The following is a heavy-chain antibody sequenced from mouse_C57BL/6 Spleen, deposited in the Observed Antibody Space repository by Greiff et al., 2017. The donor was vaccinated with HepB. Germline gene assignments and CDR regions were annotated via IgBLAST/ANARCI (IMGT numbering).Heavy chain of an antibody. Sequence: EVQLQQSGPELVKPGASVKISCKASGYTFTDYYMNWVKQSHGKSLEWIGDINPNNGGTSYNQKFKGKATLTVDKSSSTAYMELRSLTSEDSAVYYCARGNDYGSSPFAYWGQGTLVTVSA. J-gene: IGHJ3*01. CDR2: INPNNGGT. CDR3: ARGNDYGSSPFAY. V-gene: IGHV1-26*01. CDR1: GYTFTDYY. D-gene: IGHD1-1*01.